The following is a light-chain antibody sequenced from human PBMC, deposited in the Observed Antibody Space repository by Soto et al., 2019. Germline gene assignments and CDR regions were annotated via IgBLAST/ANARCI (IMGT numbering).Light chain of an antibody. V-gene: IGKV3-20*01. CDR3: QQFSSYPLS. CDR2: DAS. Sequence: EFVLTQSPGTLSLSPGERATLGFMASQTVRNNYLAWYQQKPGQAPRLLIYDASSRATGIPDRFSGGGSGTDFTLSISRLEPEDCAGDSCQQFSSYPLSLAGGAKVDIK. CDR1: QTVRNNY. J-gene: IGKJ4*01.